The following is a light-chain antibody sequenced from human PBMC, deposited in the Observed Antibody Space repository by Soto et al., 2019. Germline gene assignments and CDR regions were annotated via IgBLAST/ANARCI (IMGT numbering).Light chain of an antibody. CDR2: VNY. J-gene: IGLJ2*01. V-gene: IGLV1-44*01. CDR1: TSNIGTNT. Sequence: QSVLTQAPSASGAPRQRVTMSCSGRTSNIGTNTVNWYQQLPGTPPKFLIYVNYRRPSGVPDRFSGSQSGTSASLAISGLQSEDEADYYCAAWDDSLNRPVFGGGTKLTVL. CDR3: AAWDDSLNRPV.